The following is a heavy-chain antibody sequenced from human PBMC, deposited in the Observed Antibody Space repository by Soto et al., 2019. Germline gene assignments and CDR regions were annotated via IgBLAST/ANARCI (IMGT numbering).Heavy chain of an antibody. V-gene: IGHV4-39*01. J-gene: IGHJ4*02. D-gene: IGHD3-10*01. CDR3: ASRSRENFDY. CDR1: GGSISSSSYY. CDR2: IYYSGST. Sequence: LSLTCTVSGGSISSSSYYWGWIRQPPGKGLEWIGSIYYSGSTYYNPSLKSRVTISVDTSKNQFSLKLSSVTAADTAVYYCASRSRENFDYWGQGTLVTVSS.